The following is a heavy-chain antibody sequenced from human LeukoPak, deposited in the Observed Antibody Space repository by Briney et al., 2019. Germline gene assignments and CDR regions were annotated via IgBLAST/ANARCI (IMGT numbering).Heavy chain of an antibody. CDR2: ISSSSSYI. CDR1: GFTFSSYA. CDR3: ARLIIAAGAFDS. D-gene: IGHD6-13*01. J-gene: IGHJ4*02. V-gene: IGHV3-21*01. Sequence: GGSLRLSCAASGFTFSSYAMSWVRQAPGKGLEWVSSISSSSSYIYYADSVKGRFTISRDNAKNSLYLQMDSLRAEDTAVYYCARLIIAAGAFDSWGQGTLVTVSS.